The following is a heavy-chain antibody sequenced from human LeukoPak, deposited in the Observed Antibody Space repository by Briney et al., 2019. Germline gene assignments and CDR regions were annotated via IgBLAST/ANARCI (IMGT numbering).Heavy chain of an antibody. V-gene: IGHV4-4*09. Sequence: PSETLSLTCTVPGYSISSGYYWRWIRQPPGKGLEWIGYIYTSGSTNYNPSLKSRVTISVDTSKNQFSLKLSSVTAADTAVYYCARRWVSAAGTRWFDPWGQGTLVTVSS. J-gene: IGHJ5*02. CDR3: ARRWVSAAGTRWFDP. CDR1: GYSISSGYY. CDR2: IYTSGST. D-gene: IGHD6-13*01.